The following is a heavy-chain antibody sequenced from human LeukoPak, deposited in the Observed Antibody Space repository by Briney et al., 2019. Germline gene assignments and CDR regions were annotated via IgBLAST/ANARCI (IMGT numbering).Heavy chain of an antibody. J-gene: IGHJ1*01. V-gene: IGHV3-30*18. CDR2: ISYDGSNK. Sequence: GGSLRLSCAASGFTFSSYGMHWVRQAPGKGLEWVAVISYDGSNKYYADSVKGLFTISRDNSKNTLYLQMNSLRAEDTAVYYCAKDHFLHWGQGTLVTVSS. CDR3: AKDHFLH. CDR1: GFTFSSYG.